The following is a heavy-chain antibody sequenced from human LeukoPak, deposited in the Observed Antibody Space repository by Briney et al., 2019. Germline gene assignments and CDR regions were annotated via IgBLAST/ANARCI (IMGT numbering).Heavy chain of an antibody. J-gene: IGHJ6*02. Sequence: ASVKVSCKASGYTFTSYAMNWVRQAPGQGLEWMGWINTNTGNPTYAQGFTGRFVFSLDTSVSTAYLQISSLKAEDTAVYYCARALYYDFWSGYCTYYYYGMDVWGQGTTVTVSS. CDR1: GYTFTSYA. CDR3: ARALYYDFWSGYCTYYYYGMDV. CDR2: INTNTGNP. D-gene: IGHD3-3*01. V-gene: IGHV7-4-1*02.